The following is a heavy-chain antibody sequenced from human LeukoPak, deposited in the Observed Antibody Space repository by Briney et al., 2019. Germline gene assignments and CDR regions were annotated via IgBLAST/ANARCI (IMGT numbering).Heavy chain of an antibody. CDR2: INTNTGNP. J-gene: IGHJ6*03. CDR1: GYTFTTYA. CDR3: ARDGLPFYYYYMDV. V-gene: IGHV7-4-1*02. Sequence: GASVKVSCKASGYTFTTYAMNWVRQAPGQGLEWTGWINTNTGNPTYAQGFTGRFVFSLDTSVSTAYLQISSLKAEDTAVYYCARDGLPFYYYYMDVWGKGTTVTVSS. D-gene: IGHD3-16*01.